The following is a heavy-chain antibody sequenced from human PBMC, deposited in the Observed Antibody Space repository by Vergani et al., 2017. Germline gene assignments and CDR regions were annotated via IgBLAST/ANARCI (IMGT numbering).Heavy chain of an antibody. CDR3: SKAGSVTSGSPQYNFYMDV. Sequence: QVQLAESGGGRVQPGRSLRLSCAASGFSFSSHAIHWVRQAPGKGLEWVAVISNDGSKKYYADSVKGRFTISRANSKNTLVLQSNSLRNQDTSVYYCSKAGSVTSGSPQYNFYMDVWGKGTTVTVS. J-gene: IGHJ6*03. CDR2: ISNDGSKK. CDR1: GFSFSSHA. D-gene: IGHD3-10*01. V-gene: IGHV3-30*18.